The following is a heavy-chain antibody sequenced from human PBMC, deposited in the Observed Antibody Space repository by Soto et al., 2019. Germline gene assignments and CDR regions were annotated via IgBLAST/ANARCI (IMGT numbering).Heavy chain of an antibody. D-gene: IGHD6-13*01. CDR1: GFTFSSYA. Sequence: TGGSLRLSCAASGFTFSSYAMHWVRQAPGKGLEYVSAISSNGGSTYYANSVKGRFTISRDNSKNTLYLQMGSLRAEDMAVYYCARVAAAGTIDFDYWGQGTLVTVSS. J-gene: IGHJ4*02. CDR2: ISSNGGST. CDR3: ARVAAAGTIDFDY. V-gene: IGHV3-64*01.